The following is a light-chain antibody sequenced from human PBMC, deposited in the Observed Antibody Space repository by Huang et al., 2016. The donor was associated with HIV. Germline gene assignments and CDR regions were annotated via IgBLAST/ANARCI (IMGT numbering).Light chain of an antibody. CDR2: GAI. V-gene: IGKV3-11*01. J-gene: IGKJ4*01. CDR3: QHRSSWPDT. CDR1: LFVGTS. Sequence: EIALTQSPAILSLSPGERATLSCRASLFVGTSLAWYTQKPGQPPRLLISGAINRATDIPARFSGSGSGTDFTLTITNVEPDDFGSYYCQHRSSWPDTFGGGTRVEVK.